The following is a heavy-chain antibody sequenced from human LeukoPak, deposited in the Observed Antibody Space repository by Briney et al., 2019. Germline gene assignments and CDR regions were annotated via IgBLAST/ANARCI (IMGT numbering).Heavy chain of an antibody. V-gene: IGHV3-53*01. CDR2: IYSGGST. CDR3: ALGGCRSSTSCY. D-gene: IGHD2-2*01. Sequence: GGSLRLSCAASGFTVSSNYMSWVRQAPGKGLEWVSVIYSGGSTYYADSVKGRFTISRDNSKNTLYLQMNSLRAEDTAVYYFALGGCRSSTSCYWGEGTPVTASS. J-gene: IGHJ4*02. CDR1: GFTVSSNY.